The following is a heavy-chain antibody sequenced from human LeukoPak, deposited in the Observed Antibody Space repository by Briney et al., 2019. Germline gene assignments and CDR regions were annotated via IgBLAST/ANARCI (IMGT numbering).Heavy chain of an antibody. CDR2: ISSDGNDK. D-gene: IGHD5-12*01. CDR3: TTKVIRGNSGDDYDD. CDR1: GVTFSSYG. J-gene: IGHJ4*02. V-gene: IGHV3-30*03. Sequence: GGSLRLSCAASGVTFSSYGMHWVGQAPGKGLGCVALISSDGNDKLYGDSVKGRFTISRDDSKSTLYLQKNSLRAEDTAVYYCTTKVIRGNSGDDYDDWGQGTLVTVSS.